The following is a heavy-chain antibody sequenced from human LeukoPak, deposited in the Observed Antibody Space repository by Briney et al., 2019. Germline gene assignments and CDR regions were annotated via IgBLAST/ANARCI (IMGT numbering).Heavy chain of an antibody. CDR2: IYSGGST. Sequence: GGSLRLSCAASGLTVSSNFMSWVRQAPGKGLEWVSVIYSGGSTYYADSVKGRFTIPRDNSKNTLYLQMNSLRAEDTAVYYCARVGWTTVTTRDAFDIWGQGTMVTVSS. CDR1: GLTVSSNF. CDR3: ARVGWTTVTTRDAFDI. D-gene: IGHD4-17*01. J-gene: IGHJ3*02. V-gene: IGHV3-66*01.